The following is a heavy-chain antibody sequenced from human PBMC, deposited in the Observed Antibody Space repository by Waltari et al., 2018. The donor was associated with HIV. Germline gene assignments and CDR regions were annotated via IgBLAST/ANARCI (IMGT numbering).Heavy chain of an antibody. Sequence: QLQLQESGPGLVKPSETLSLICNVSGGSISSSSSYWGWIRQPPGKGLEWIGNIYYTGSTYYNPSLKSRLTFSVDTSKNQFSLSLNSVTAADTAMYYCARLTYTSGWSNYFDYWGQGTLVTVSS. D-gene: IGHD6-13*01. CDR3: ARLTYTSGWSNYFDY. J-gene: IGHJ4*02. CDR2: IYYTGST. CDR1: GGSISSSSSY. V-gene: IGHV4-39*01.